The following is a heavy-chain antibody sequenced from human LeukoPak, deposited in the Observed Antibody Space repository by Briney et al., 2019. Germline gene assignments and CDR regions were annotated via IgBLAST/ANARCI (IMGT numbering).Heavy chain of an antibody. V-gene: IGHV3-30*02. CDR3: ATGYDSSGYYSFDY. D-gene: IGHD3-22*01. J-gene: IGHJ4*02. CDR1: GFTFSSSG. Sequence: PGGSLRLSCAASGFTFSSSGMHWVRQAPGKGLEWVAFIRFDGNNKYYADSVKGRFTISRDNSKNTLYLQMNSLRAEDTAVYYCATGYDSSGYYSFDYWGQGTLVTVSS. CDR2: IRFDGNNK.